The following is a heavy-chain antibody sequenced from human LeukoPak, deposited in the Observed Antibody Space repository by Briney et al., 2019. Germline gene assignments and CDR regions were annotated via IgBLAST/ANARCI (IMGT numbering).Heavy chain of an antibody. CDR2: IYYSGST. CDR3: ARTSVYYYGSGSYLKRRYNWFDP. V-gene: IGHV4-39*07. Sequence: MSSETLSLTCTVSGGSISSSSYYWGWIRQPPGKGLEWIGSIYYSGSTYYNPSLKSRVTISVDTSKNQFSLKLSSVTAADTAVYYCARTSVYYYGSGSYLKRRYNWFDPWGQGTLVTVSS. J-gene: IGHJ5*02. CDR1: GGSISSSSYY. D-gene: IGHD3-10*01.